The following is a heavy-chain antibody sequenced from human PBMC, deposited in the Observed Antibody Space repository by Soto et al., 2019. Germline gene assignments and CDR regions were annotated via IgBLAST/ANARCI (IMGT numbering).Heavy chain of an antibody. CDR1: GYIFTSHD. Sequence: ASVKVSCKASGYIFTSHDINWVRQATGQGLEWMGWMNPNSGNTGYAQKFQGRVTMTMNTSVSTAYMELSSLRSEDTAVYYCARRWITGNPNYYYYYMDVWGKGTTVTVSS. J-gene: IGHJ6*03. D-gene: IGHD1-20*01. V-gene: IGHV1-8*01. CDR3: ARRWITGNPNYYYYYMDV. CDR2: MNPNSGNT.